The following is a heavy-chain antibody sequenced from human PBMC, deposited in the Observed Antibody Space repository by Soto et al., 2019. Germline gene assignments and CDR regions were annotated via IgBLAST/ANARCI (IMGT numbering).Heavy chain of an antibody. D-gene: IGHD3-10*01. CDR1: GYTFTGYY. CDR2: INPNSGGT. Sequence: ASVKVSCKASGYTFTGYYMHWVRQAPGQGLEWMGWINPNSGGTNYAQKFQGRVTMTRDTSISTAYMELSRLRSDDTAVYYCARGPYGYYYGSGSYYYFDYWGQGTLVTVSS. CDR3: ARGPYGYYYGSGSYYYFDY. J-gene: IGHJ4*02. V-gene: IGHV1-2*02.